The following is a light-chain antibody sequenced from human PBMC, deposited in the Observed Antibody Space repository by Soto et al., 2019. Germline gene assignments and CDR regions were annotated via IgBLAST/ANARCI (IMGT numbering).Light chain of an antibody. CDR1: ESITSN. CDR2: GAS. J-gene: IGKJ5*01. Sequence: EIVMTQPPATLSVSPGERATLSCRASESITSNLAWYQQKPGQAPRLLIYGASIRATDFPARFSGSGYGTDFTLTISSLQSEDFAVYYCQQYTIWPITFGQGTRLEIK. CDR3: QQYTIWPIT. V-gene: IGKV3D-15*01.